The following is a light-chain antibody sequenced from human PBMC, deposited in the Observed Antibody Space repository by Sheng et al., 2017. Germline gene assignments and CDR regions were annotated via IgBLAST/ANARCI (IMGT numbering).Light chain of an antibody. CDR1: QGIASA. CDR3: QQFKSYPLT. J-gene: IGKJ4*01. CDR2: DAS. Sequence: AIQLTQSPSSLSASVGDRVTITCRASQGIASALVWYQHNPGKAPKLLIYDASSLESGVSSRFSGSGSGTDFSLTISSLQPDDFATYYCQQFKSYPLTFGGGTKVEI. V-gene: IGKV1-13*02.